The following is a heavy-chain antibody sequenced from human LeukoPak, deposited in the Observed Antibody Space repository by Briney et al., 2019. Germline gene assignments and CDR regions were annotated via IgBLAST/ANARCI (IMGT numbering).Heavy chain of an antibody. J-gene: IGHJ2*01. V-gene: IGHV3-30-3*01. D-gene: IGHD2-21*02. Sequence: GRSLRLSCAASGFTFSSYAMHWVRQAPGKGLEWVAVISYDGSNKYYADSVKGRFTISRDNSKNMLYLQMNSLRAEDTAVYYCARPVVTAIMIAWYFDLWGRGTLVTVSS. CDR3: ARPVVTAIMIAWYFDL. CDR1: GFTFSSYA. CDR2: ISYDGSNK.